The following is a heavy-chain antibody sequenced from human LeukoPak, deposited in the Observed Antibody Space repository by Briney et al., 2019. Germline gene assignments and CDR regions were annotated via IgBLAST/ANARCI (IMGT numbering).Heavy chain of an antibody. V-gene: IGHV3-30*04. CDR3: ARDIVVVVAATYYYYGMDV. Sequence: PGRSLRLSCAASGFTFSSYAMHWVRQAPGKGREGGAVISYDGSNKYYADSVKGRFTISRDNSKNTLYLQMNSLRAEDTAVYYCARDIVVVVAATYYYYGMDVWGKGTTVTVSS. CDR2: ISYDGSNK. J-gene: IGHJ6*04. D-gene: IGHD2-15*01. CDR1: GFTFSSYA.